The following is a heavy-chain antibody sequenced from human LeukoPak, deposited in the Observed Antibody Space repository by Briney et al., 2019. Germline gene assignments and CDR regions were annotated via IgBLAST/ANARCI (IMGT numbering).Heavy chain of an antibody. V-gene: IGHV1-2*02. CDR1: GYTFTGYY. D-gene: IGHD1-26*01. J-gene: IGHJ4*02. Sequence: ASVKVPCKASGYTFTGYYMHWVRQAPGQGLEWMGWINPNSGGTNYAQKFQGRVTMTRDTSISTAYMELSRLRSDDTAVYYCARDFEATNRMYYFDYWGQGTLVTVSS. CDR3: ARDFEATNRMYYFDY. CDR2: INPNSGGT.